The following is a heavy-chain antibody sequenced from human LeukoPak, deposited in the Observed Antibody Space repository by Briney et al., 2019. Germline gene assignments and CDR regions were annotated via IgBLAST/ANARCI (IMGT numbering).Heavy chain of an antibody. CDR1: GFTFSSYG. V-gene: IGHV3-7*01. Sequence: GGSLRLSCAASGFTFSSYGMHWVRQAPGKGLEWVANIKQDGTEKYYVDSVKGRFTISRDNAKNSLYLQMNSLRAEDTAVYYCARDSLLDYWGQGTLVTVSS. J-gene: IGHJ4*02. CDR3: ARDSLLDY. CDR2: IKQDGTEK.